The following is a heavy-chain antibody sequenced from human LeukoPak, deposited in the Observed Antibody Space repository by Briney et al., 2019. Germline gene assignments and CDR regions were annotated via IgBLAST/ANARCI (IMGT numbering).Heavy chain of an antibody. CDR2: IYYSGST. J-gene: IGHJ6*03. CDR3: ARDGMVGATKYYHYMDV. Sequence: PSETLSLTCTVSGGSISSGDYYWSWIRQPPGTGLEWIGYIYYSGSTYYNPSLKSRVTISVDTSKNQFSLKLSSVTAADTAVYYCARDGMVGATKYYHYMDVWGKGTTVTVSS. V-gene: IGHV4-30-4*08. CDR1: GGSISSGDYY. D-gene: IGHD1-26*01.